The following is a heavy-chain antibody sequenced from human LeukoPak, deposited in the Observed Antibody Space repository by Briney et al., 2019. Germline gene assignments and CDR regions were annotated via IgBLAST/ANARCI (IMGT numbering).Heavy chain of an antibody. CDR2: INPNSGGT. CDR1: GYTFTGYY. J-gene: IGHJ4*02. Sequence: ASVKVSCKASGYTFTGYYMHWVRQAPGQGLEWMGWINPNSGGTNYAQKFQGRVTMTRDTSISTAYMELSRLRSDDTAVYYCARDPPAITIFGVVIGSNFDYWGQGTLVTVSS. CDR3: ARDPPAITIFGVVIGSNFDY. V-gene: IGHV1-2*02. D-gene: IGHD3-3*01.